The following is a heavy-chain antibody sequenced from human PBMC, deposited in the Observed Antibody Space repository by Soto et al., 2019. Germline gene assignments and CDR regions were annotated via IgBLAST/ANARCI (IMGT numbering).Heavy chain of an antibody. CDR1: GGSISSSSYY. J-gene: IGHJ5*02. CDR3: ARVPSP. V-gene: IGHV4-39*07. Sequence: PSETLSLTCTVSGGSISSSSYYWGWIRQPPGKGLEWIGEINHSGSTYYNPSLKSRVTISVDRSKNQFSLKLSSVTAADTAVYYCARVPSPWGQGTLVTVSS. CDR2: INHSGST.